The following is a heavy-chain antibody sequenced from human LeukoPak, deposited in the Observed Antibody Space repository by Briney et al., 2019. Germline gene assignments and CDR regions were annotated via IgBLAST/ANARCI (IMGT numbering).Heavy chain of an antibody. CDR2: ISSSSSTI. Sequence: GGSLRLSCAASGFTFSSYSMNWVRQAPGKGLEWVSYISSSSSTIYYADSVKGRFTISRDNAKNSLYLQMNSLRAGDTAVYYCAREKYCGGDCYPPYNWFDPWGQGTLVTVSS. D-gene: IGHD2-21*02. J-gene: IGHJ5*02. CDR1: GFTFSSYS. V-gene: IGHV3-48*01. CDR3: AREKYCGGDCYPPYNWFDP.